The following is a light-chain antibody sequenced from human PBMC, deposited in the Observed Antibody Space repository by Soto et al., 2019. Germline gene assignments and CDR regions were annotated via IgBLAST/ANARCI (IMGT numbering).Light chain of an antibody. V-gene: IGKV2-28*01. CDR2: LGS. CDR1: QSLLHSNGYNY. Sequence: DIVMTQSPLSLPVTPGEPAFISCRSNQSLLHSNGYNYLDWYLQKPGQSPQLLIYLGSNRASGVPDRISGSRSGTDFTLRIRRVEAEDVGVYYCMQALETPTFGPGTKVEIK. J-gene: IGKJ3*01. CDR3: MQALETPT.